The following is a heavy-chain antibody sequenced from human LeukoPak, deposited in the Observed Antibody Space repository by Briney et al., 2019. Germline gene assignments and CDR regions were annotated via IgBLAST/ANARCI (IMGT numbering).Heavy chain of an antibody. V-gene: IGHV1-18*01. Sequence: ASVKVSCKASGYTFTSYGVSWVRQAPGQGLEWMGWISASNGNTNYAQNLQDRVTMTTATSTSTAYMELRSLRSDDTAVYYCARYPLSYSSNWHYYFDYWGQGTLPTVSS. CDR2: ISASNGNT. CDR3: ARYPLSYSSNWHYYFDY. D-gene: IGHD6-13*01. J-gene: IGHJ4*02. CDR1: GYTFTSYG.